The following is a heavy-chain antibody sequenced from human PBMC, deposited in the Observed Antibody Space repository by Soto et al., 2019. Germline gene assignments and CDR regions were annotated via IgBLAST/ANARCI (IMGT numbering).Heavy chain of an antibody. CDR3: ARGEGAARLVFDY. V-gene: IGHV4-30-2*01. J-gene: IGHJ4*02. CDR2: IYRSGST. D-gene: IGHD6-6*01. CDR1: GGSITSGTYS. Sequence: LSLTCAVSGGSITSGTYSWSWIRQPPGKGLEWIGYIYRSGSTYFNPSLKSRVTISVDRSKNQFSLRLASVTAADTAVYYCARGEGAARLVFDYWGQGTLVTVSS.